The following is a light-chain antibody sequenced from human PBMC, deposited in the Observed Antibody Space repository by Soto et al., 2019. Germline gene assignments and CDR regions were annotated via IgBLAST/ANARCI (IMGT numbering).Light chain of an antibody. Sequence: DIVMTQSPDSLAVSLVERATINCKSSQSVLYTSNSKNYLAWYQQKPGQPPKLLIHWASTRESWVPDRFSGSGSGTDFTLTISSLQAEDVAVYYCQPYYRIPRTFDQWTKVEIK. J-gene: IGKJ1*01. CDR2: WAS. CDR3: QPYYRIPRT. V-gene: IGKV4-1*01. CDR1: QSVLYTSNSKNY.